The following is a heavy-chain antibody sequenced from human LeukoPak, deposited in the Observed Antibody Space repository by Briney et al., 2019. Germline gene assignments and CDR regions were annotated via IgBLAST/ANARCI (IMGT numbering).Heavy chain of an antibody. Sequence: PSETLSLTCAVYGGSFSGYYRSWIRQPPGKGLEWIGYIYYSGSTNYNPSLKSRVTISVDTSKNQFSLKLSSVTAADTAVYYCARGRRFGAPGFDYWGQGTLVTVSS. V-gene: IGHV4-34*01. J-gene: IGHJ4*02. CDR1: GGSFSGYY. CDR2: IYYSGST. D-gene: IGHD3-10*01. CDR3: ARGRRFGAPGFDY.